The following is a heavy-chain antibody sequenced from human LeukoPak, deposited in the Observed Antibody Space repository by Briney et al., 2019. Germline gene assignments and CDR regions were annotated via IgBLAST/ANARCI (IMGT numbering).Heavy chain of an antibody. D-gene: IGHD5-12*01. Sequence: ASVKVSCKASGYTFTGYYMHWVRQAPGQGLEWMGWINPNSGGTNYAQNLQGRVTLTEDTSTDTAYMELGSLRSEDTAVYYCATIRRVTTINFRGFVTWFDPWGQGTLVTVSS. V-gene: IGHV1-2*02. CDR3: ATIRRVTTINFRGFVTWFDP. CDR2: INPNSGGT. CDR1: GYTFTGYY. J-gene: IGHJ5*02.